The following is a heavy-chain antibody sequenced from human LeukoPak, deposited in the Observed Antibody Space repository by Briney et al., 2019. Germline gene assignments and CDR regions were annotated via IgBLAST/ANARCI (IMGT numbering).Heavy chain of an antibody. CDR2: INHSGST. Sequence: PSETLSLTCTVSGGSISSYYWSWIRQPPGKGLEWIGEINHSGSTNYNPSLKSRVTISVDTSKNQFSLKLSSVTAADTAVYYCARGKDYGGPSAPDLWSRGTLVTVSS. CDR1: GGSISSYY. V-gene: IGHV4-34*01. J-gene: IGHJ2*01. CDR3: ARGKDYGGPSAPDL. D-gene: IGHD4-23*01.